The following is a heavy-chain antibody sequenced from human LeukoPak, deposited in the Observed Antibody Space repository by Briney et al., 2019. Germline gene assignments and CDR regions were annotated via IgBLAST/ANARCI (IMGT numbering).Heavy chain of an antibody. D-gene: IGHD3-22*01. CDR1: GYTFTSYG. CDR2: ISAYNGNT. J-gene: IGHJ4*02. CDR3: ARDNDYYDSSGYSH. V-gene: IGHV1-18*01. Sequence: GASVKVSCKASGYTFTSYGISWVRQAPGQGLEWMGWISAYNGNTNYAQKLQGRVTMTTDTSTSTAYMELRSLRSDDTAVYYCARDNDYYDSSGYSHWGQGTLVTASS.